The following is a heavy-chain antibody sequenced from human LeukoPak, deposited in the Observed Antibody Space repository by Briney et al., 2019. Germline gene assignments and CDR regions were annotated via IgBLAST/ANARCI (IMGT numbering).Heavy chain of an antibody. D-gene: IGHD6-19*01. CDR2: INHSGST. CDR1: GGSFSGYY. V-gene: IGHV4-34*01. CDR3: ASAPPRRYSSGWYWGDY. Sequence: SETLSLTCAVYGGSFSGYYWSWIRQPPGKGLEWIGGINHSGSTNYNPSLKSRVTISVDTSKNQFSLKLSSVTAADTAVYYCASAPPRRYSSGWYWGDYWGQGTLVTVSS. J-gene: IGHJ4*02.